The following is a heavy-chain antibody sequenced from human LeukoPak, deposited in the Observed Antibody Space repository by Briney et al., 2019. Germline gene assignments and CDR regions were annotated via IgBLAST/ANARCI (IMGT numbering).Heavy chain of an antibody. V-gene: IGHV3-7*01. CDR3: ARDQWMVRGVIGSNSLDY. CDR1: GFTFSSYW. J-gene: IGHJ4*02. D-gene: IGHD3-10*01. CDR2: IKQDGSEK. Sequence: PGGSLRLSCAASGFTFSSYWMSWVRQAPGKGLEWVANIKQDGSEKYYVDSVKGRFTISRDNAKNSLYLQMNSLRAEDTAVYFCARDQWMVRGVIGSNSLDYWGQGTLVTVSS.